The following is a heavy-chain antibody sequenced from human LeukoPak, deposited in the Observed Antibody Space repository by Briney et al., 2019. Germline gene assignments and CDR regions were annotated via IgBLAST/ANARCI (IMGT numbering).Heavy chain of an antibody. J-gene: IGHJ4*02. CDR2: IYSGGST. CDR1: GFIVSGNY. CDR3: ASGDIGWLQLNS. V-gene: IGHV3-53*01. Sequence: GGSLRLSCAASGFIVSGNYMSWVRQAPGKGLGWVSVIYSGGSTYYVDSVKGRFTISRDNSKNTLYLQMNSLRSEDTAVYYCASGDIGWLQLNSWGQGTLVTVSS. D-gene: IGHD5-24*01.